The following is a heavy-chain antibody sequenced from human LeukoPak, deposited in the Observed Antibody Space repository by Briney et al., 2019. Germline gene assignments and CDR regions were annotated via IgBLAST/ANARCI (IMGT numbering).Heavy chain of an antibody. CDR1: GFTFSTYY. J-gene: IGHJ4*02. Sequence: GGSLRLSCAASGFTFSTYYMNWVRQAPGKGLEWVSFITGSSSYIYYTDSVKGRFTISRDNAKNSLFLQMNSLRDEDTAVYYCASGFTSSPYFDYWGQGTLITVSS. D-gene: IGHD2-2*01. CDR2: ITGSSSYI. V-gene: IGHV3-21*01. CDR3: ASGFTSSPYFDY.